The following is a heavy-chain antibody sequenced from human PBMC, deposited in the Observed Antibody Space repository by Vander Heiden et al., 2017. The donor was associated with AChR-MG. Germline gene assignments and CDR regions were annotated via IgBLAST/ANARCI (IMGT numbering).Heavy chain of an antibody. CDR1: GFPFGDYA. CDR2: IRSKAYGGTT. V-gene: IGHV3-49*03. Sequence: EVQLVESGGGLVQPGRSLRLSCTASGFPFGDYAMSWFRQAPGKGLEWVGFIRSKAYGGTTEYAASVKGRFTISRDDSKNIAYLQMNSLKTEDTAVYYCTRDRAKGYSGYDYFDYWGQGTLVTVSS. D-gene: IGHD5-12*01. CDR3: TRDRAKGYSGYDYFDY. J-gene: IGHJ4*02.